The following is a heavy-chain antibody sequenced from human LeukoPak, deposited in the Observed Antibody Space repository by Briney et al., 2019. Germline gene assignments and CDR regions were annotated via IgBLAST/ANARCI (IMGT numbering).Heavy chain of an antibody. J-gene: IGHJ4*02. CDR1: GYTFSSYG. CDR2: ISVYTGKT. D-gene: IGHD4-17*01. CDR3: AKDRGWQYADYETVAVEH. Sequence: GASVKVSCKASGYTFSSYGISWVRQAPGQGLEWMGWISVYTGKTYHAQKFQARVTMTTDTSTSTAYMELRSLRSDDTAVYYCAKDRGWQYADYETVAVEHWGQGTLVTVSS. V-gene: IGHV1-18*01.